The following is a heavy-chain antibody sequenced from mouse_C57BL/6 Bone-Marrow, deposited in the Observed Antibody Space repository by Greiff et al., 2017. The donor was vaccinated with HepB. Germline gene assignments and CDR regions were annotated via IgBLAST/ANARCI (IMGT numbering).Heavy chain of an antibody. D-gene: IGHD2-1*01. Sequence: EVKVVESGPGLAKPSQTLSLTCSVTGYSITSDYWNWIRKFPGNKLEYMGYISYSGRTYYNPSLKSRISITRDTSKNQYYLQLNSVTTEDTATDYCARCDGNYPSYYAMDYWGQGTSVTVSS. CDR3: ARCDGNYPSYYAMDY. CDR2: ISYSGRT. J-gene: IGHJ4*01. CDR1: GYSITSDY. V-gene: IGHV3-8*01.